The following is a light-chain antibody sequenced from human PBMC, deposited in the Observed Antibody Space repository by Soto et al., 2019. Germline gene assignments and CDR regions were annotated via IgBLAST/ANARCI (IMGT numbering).Light chain of an antibody. Sequence: EIVLTQSPGTLSLSPGERATLSCRASQSVSSSYLAWYQQKPGQAPRLLISGASSRATGIPERFSGSGSGTDFTLTISRLEPEDFAVYYCQQYGSSPPWTFGQGTKVEIK. V-gene: IGKV3-20*01. J-gene: IGKJ1*01. CDR3: QQYGSSPPWT. CDR1: QSVSSSY. CDR2: GAS.